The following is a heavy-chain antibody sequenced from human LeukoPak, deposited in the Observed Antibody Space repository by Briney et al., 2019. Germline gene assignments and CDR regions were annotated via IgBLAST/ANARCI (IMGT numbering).Heavy chain of an antibody. CDR1: GYTFTSYA. Sequence: ASVKVSCKASGYTFTSYAMRWVRQAPGQRLEWMGWINAGNGNTKYSQKFQGRVTITRDTSASTAYMELRSLRSDDTAVYYCARSGFLEFDAFDIWGQGTMVTVSS. CDR2: INAGNGNT. V-gene: IGHV1-3*01. D-gene: IGHD3-3*01. CDR3: ARSGFLEFDAFDI. J-gene: IGHJ3*02.